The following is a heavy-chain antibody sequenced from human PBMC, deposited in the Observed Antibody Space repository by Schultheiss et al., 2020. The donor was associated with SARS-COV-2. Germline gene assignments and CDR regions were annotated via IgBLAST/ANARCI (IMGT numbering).Heavy chain of an antibody. V-gene: IGHV4-38-2*02. D-gene: IGHD2-15*01. Sequence: SETLSLTCAVSVSSLLRFSSCFWIRQPPGKGLEWIGSIYHSGSTNYNPSLKSRVTISVDTSKNQFSLKLSSVTAADTAVYYCAREGGSGGINNWFDPWGQGALVTVSS. CDR2: IYHSGST. CDR3: AREGGSGGINNWFDP. J-gene: IGHJ5*02. CDR1: VSSLLRFSS.